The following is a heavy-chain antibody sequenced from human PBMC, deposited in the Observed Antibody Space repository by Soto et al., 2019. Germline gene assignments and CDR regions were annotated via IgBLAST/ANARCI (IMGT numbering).Heavy chain of an antibody. CDR2: ISGSSDVA. V-gene: IGHV3-23*01. J-gene: IGHJ6*02. CDR3: AKYSGDFPVYNGLNV. Sequence: VRLSESGGDLVQTGGSLRLSCAASGFSFSTSAMNWVRQAPGKGPEWISLISGSSDVAYYAESVTGRFTSSRDNSKNTLYFQMKRLRVEDTAIYYCAKYSGDFPVYNGLNVWGQGTTVIVSS. D-gene: IGHD1-26*01. CDR1: GFSFSTSA.